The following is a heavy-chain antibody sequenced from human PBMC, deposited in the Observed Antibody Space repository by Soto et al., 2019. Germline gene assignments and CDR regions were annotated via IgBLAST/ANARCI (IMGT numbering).Heavy chain of an antibody. CDR1: GFTFSSYS. D-gene: IGHD5-12*01. CDR3: ARDKGNSGYEKDY. CDR2: ISSSSSYI. J-gene: IGHJ4*02. V-gene: IGHV3-21*01. Sequence: PGGSLRLSCAASGFTFSSYSMNWVRQAPGKGLEWVSSISSSSSYIYYADSVKGRFTISRDNAKNSLYLQMNSLRAEDTAVYYCARDKGNSGYEKDYWGQGTLVTVSS.